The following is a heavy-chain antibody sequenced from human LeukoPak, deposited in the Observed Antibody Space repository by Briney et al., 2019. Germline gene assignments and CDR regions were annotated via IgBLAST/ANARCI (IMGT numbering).Heavy chain of an antibody. CDR2: IYWDDNK. J-gene: IGHJ4*02. D-gene: IGHD4-17*01. Sequence: FGPTLVNPTQTLTLTCTLFGFSLSTTGMGVGCFPQSPGKALEWFALIYWDDNKRYSPSLKSRLTITKDTSESQVVLTLTNMDPVDTATYHCARPQGPYGDYVGYFDYWGLGTLVTVSS. CDR3: ARPQGPYGDYVGYFDY. V-gene: IGHV2-5*02. CDR1: GFSLSTTGMG.